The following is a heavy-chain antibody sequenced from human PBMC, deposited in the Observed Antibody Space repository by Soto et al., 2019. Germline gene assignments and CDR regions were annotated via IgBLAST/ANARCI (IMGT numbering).Heavy chain of an antibody. D-gene: IGHD6-6*01. V-gene: IGHV1-8*01. CDR2: MNPTSGNT. CDR3: ASWGGSSSSSDFDY. Sequence: GASVKVSCKASGYTFPRYDINWGGQATGQGLEWMGWMNPTSGNTGYAQKFQGRVTMTRNTSISTAYMELSSLRSEDTAVYYCASWGGSSSSSDFDYWGQGTLVTVSS. J-gene: IGHJ4*02. CDR1: GYTFPRYD.